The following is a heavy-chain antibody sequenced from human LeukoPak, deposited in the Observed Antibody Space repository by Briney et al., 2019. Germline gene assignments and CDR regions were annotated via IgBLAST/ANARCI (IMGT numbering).Heavy chain of an antibody. CDR1: GFTVSSNY. CDR2: IYSGGST. J-gene: IGHJ4*02. D-gene: IGHD4-17*01. V-gene: IGHV3-66*01. Sequence: GGSLRLSCAASGFTVSSNYMSWVRQAPGKGLEWVSVIYSGGSTYYADSVKGRFTISRDNSKNTLYLQMNSLRAEDTAVYYCARGPWDNYGELDYWGQGTLVTVSS. CDR3: ARGPWDNYGELDY.